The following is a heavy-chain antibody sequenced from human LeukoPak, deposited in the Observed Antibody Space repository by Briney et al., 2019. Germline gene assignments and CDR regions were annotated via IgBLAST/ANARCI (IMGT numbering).Heavy chain of an antibody. J-gene: IGHJ6*03. CDR2: ISAYNGNT. CDR1: GYTFTSYV. V-gene: IGHV1-18*01. Sequence: GASVKVSCKASGYTFTSYVISWVRQAPGQGLEWMGWISAYNGNTNYAQKLQGRVTMTTDTSTSTAYMELRSLRSDDTAVYYCARDIPYFGVVPYYYYMDVWGKGTTVTVSS. D-gene: IGHD3-3*01. CDR3: ARDIPYFGVVPYYYYMDV.